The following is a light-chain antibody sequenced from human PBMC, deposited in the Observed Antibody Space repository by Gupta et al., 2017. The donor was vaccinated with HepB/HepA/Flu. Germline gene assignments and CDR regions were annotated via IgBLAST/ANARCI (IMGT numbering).Light chain of an antibody. CDR2: YNS. Sequence: SYVLTQPPSVSVAPGETARITCGGNNIGSESVHWYQRKPGQSPVLVIYYNSDRPSGIPERFSGSNPGSTATLTISRVAAGDEADYYCQIWDTNSHHVVFGGGTKLTVL. V-gene: IGLV3-21*04. J-gene: IGLJ2*01. CDR3: QIWDTNSHHVV. CDR1: NIGSES.